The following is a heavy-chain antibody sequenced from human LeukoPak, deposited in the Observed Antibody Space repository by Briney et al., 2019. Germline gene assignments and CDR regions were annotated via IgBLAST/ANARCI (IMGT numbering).Heavy chain of an antibody. D-gene: IGHD1-7*01. CDR3: ARGRFVGTKYGPFDP. V-gene: IGHV1-2*02. CDR1: GYTFTGYY. Sequence: ASVKVSCKASGYTFTGYYMHWVRQAPGQGLEWMGWINPNSGGTNYAQKFQGRVTMTRDTSISTAYMELSRLRSDDTAVYYCARGRFVGTKYGPFDPWGQGTLVTVSS. J-gene: IGHJ5*02. CDR2: INPNSGGT.